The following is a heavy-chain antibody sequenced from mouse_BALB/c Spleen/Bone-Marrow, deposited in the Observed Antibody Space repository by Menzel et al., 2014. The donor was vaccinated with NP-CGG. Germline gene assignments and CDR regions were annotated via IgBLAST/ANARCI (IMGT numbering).Heavy chain of an antibody. Sequence: EVQRVESGAELVKPGASVKLSCTASGFNIKDTYMHWVKQRPEQGLEWIQRIDPANGNTKYDPKFQGKATITADTSSNTAYLQLSSLTSEDTAVYYGSSYAMDYWGQGTSVTVSS. CDR1: GFNIKDTY. CDR3: SSYAMDY. CDR2: IDPANGNT. V-gene: IGHV14-3*02. J-gene: IGHJ4*01.